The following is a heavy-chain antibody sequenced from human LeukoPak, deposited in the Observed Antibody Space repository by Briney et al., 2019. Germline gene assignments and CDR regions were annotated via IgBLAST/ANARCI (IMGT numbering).Heavy chain of an antibody. CDR3: AKVPYSNYWYYFDY. CDR2: ISGSGGST. Sequence: PGGSLRLSCAASGFTFSSYSMNWVRQAPGKGLEWVSAISGSGGSTYYADSVKGRFTISRDNSKNTLYLQMNSLRAEDTAVYYCAKVPYSNYWYYFDYWGQGTLVTVSS. V-gene: IGHV3-23*01. D-gene: IGHD4-11*01. CDR1: GFTFSSYS. J-gene: IGHJ4*02.